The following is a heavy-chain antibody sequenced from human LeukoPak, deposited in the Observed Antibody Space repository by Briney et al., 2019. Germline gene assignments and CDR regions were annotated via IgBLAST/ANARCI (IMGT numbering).Heavy chain of an antibody. V-gene: IGHV3-21*01. D-gene: IGHD5-24*01. CDR3: ARDSGDGYNWGDFDY. Sequence: GGXLRLSCAASGFTFSSYSMNWVRQAPGKGLEWVSSISSSSSYIYYADSVKGRFTISRDNAKNSLYLQMNSLRAEDTAVYYCARDSGDGYNWGDFDYWGQGTLVTVSS. CDR1: GFTFSSYS. CDR2: ISSSSSYI. J-gene: IGHJ4*02.